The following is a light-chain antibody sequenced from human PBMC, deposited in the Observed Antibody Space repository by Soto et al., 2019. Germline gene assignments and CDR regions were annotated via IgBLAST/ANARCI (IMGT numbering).Light chain of an antibody. CDR3: QQYGSSSYT. CDR1: QSFSSSY. V-gene: IGKV3-20*01. CDR2: GDS. Sequence: EIVLTQSPGTLSLSPGEGATLSCRASQSFSSSYLAWYQQKPGQAPRLLIYGDSSRAAGIPDRFSGSGSGTDFTLTISILEPEDFAVYYCQQYGSSSYTFGQGTKLEIK. J-gene: IGKJ2*01.